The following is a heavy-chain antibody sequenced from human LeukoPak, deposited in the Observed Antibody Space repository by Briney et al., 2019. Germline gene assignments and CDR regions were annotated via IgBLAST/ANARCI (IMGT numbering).Heavy chain of an antibody. CDR1: GFTFSSYA. D-gene: IGHD1-7*01. CDR2: ISGSGGST. V-gene: IGHV3-23*01. J-gene: IGHJ4*02. Sequence: GGSLRLSCAASGFTFSSYAMSWVRQAPGKGLEWVSAISGSGGSTYYADSVKGRFTISRDNSKNTPYLQMNSLRAEDTAVYYCAKEVWSRLSGTTFDYWGQGTLVTVSS. CDR3: AKEVWSRLSGTTFDY.